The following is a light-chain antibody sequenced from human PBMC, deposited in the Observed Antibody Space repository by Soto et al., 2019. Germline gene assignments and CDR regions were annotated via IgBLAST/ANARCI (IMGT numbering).Light chain of an antibody. CDR3: HRYNSSPYT. CDR1: QSITHW. CDR2: KAS. J-gene: IGKJ2*01. V-gene: IGKV1-5*03. Sequence: DIQMTQSPSTLSASVGDRVTISCRASQSITHWLAWYQQKPGEAPKLLIYKASNLQTGVPSRFSGSRSGTEFTLTISNVQPDDFATYYCHRYNSSPYTFGRGTKLEI.